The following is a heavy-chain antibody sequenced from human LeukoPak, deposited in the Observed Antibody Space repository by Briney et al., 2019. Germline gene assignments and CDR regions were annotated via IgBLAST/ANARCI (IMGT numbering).Heavy chain of an antibody. CDR2: IKSDGSSP. J-gene: IGHJ3*02. Sequence: SGGSLRLSCAASGFAFSTYWMHWVRQAPGKGLVWVSRIKSDGSSPVYADSVKGRFTISRDNARNTLFLQMTSLRAEDTAVYYCARGRIYASDMWGQGTMVTVSS. D-gene: IGHD2-15*01. CDR3: ARGRIYASDM. V-gene: IGHV3-74*01. CDR1: GFAFSTYW.